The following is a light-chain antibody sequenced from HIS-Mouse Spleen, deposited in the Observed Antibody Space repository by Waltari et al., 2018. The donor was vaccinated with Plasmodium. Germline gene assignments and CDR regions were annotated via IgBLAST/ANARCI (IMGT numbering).Light chain of an antibody. J-gene: IGLJ3*02. CDR2: EVS. V-gene: IGLV2-23*02. CDR1: SSDVGGYNL. Sequence: QSALTQPASVSGSPGQSITLSCPGTSSDVGGYNLVSWYQQHPGKAPKLMIYEVSKRPSGVSNRFSGSKSGNTASLTISGLQAEDEADYYCCSYAGSSTNWVFGGGTKLTVL. CDR3: CSYAGSSTNWV.